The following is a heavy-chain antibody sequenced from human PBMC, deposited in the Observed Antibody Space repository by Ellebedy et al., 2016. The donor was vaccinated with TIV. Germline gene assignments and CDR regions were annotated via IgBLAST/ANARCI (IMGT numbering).Heavy chain of an antibody. CDR3: ARDGGGTSHWAY. Sequence: GESLKISCATSGFTFSSYSMHWVRQAPGKGLEWVAVISYDEINNYYADSVKGRFTISRDNSKNTFYLQMNSLRPEETTIYYCARDGGGTSHWAYWGQGTLVTVSS. CDR1: GFTFSSYS. D-gene: IGHD2-2*01. J-gene: IGHJ4*02. CDR2: ISYDEINN. V-gene: IGHV3-30*04.